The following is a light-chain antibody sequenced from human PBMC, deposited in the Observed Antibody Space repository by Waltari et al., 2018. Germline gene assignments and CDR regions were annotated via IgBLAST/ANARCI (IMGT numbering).Light chain of an antibody. CDR3: LQRSNWPFT. V-gene: IGKV3-11*01. J-gene: IGKJ3*01. CDR2: GAS. CDR1: QSVSSS. Sequence: ETVLTQSPATLSLSPGERATLSCRASQSVSSSLAWYQQKPGQAPRLLIYGASSRATGIPDRFSGSGSGTDFTLTISSLEPEDVGVYYCLQRSNWPFTFGPGTKLDIK.